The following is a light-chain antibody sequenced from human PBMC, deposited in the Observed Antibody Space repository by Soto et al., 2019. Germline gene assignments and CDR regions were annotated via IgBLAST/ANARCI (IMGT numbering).Light chain of an antibody. V-gene: IGKV1-5*01. CDR2: DAS. Sequence: DIQMTQSPSSVSASVGDRVTMTCRASQGINSWLAWYQQKPGKAPKLLIYDASSLESGVPSRFSGSGSGTEFTLTISSLQPDDFATYYCQQYNSYWTFGQGTKVDI. CDR1: QGINSW. J-gene: IGKJ1*01. CDR3: QQYNSYWT.